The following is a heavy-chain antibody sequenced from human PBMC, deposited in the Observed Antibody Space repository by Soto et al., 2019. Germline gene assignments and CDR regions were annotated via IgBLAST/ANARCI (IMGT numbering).Heavy chain of an antibody. CDR2: ISGSGGST. Sequence: GGSLRLSCAASGFTFSSYAMSWVRQAPGKGLEWVSAISGSGGSTYYADSVKGRFTISRDNSKNTLYLQMNSLRAEDTAVYYCANRVGRHYGQRRFDYWGQGTLVTVSS. V-gene: IGHV3-23*01. CDR3: ANRVGRHYGQRRFDY. J-gene: IGHJ4*02. CDR1: GFTFSSYA. D-gene: IGHD4-17*01.